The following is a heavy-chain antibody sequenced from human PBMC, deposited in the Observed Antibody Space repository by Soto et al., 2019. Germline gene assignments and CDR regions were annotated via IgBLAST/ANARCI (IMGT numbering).Heavy chain of an antibody. D-gene: IGHD1-26*01. CDR3: ARGEQYSGRIFDY. CDR1: GDSGSSNSTG. CDR2: TYYRSKWYY. V-gene: IGHV6-1*01. J-gene: IGHJ4*01. Sequence: SQTLSLTCAITGDSGSSNSTGWSWVRQSPSRGLEWLGRTYYRSKWYYEYAVSVRGRITINPDTSKNQYSLQLNSVTPEDTAVYFCARGEQYSGRIFDYWGQGPLVTVSS.